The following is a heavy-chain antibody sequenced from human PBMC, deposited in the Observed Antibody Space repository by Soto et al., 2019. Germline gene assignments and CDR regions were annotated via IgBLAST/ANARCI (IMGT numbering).Heavy chain of an antibody. CDR2: ISDDGSKE. D-gene: IGHD4-4*01. V-gene: IGHV3-30*18. Sequence: QVQLVESGGGVVQPGRSLRLSCAASGFPFSSYGMHWVRQVPGKGLEWAAVISDDGSKEWSADSVKGRFIISRDNSENNLALQMYRLRAEDTAVYYCAKVLYRGRHHEGADSWGQGTRVTVSS. CDR3: AKVLYRGRHHEGADS. J-gene: IGHJ4*02. CDR1: GFPFSSYG.